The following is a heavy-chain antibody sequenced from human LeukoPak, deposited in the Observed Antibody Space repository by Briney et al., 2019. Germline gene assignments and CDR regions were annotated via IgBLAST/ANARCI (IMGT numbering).Heavy chain of an antibody. CDR3: AKSRGLSSPFDY. V-gene: IGHV3-23*01. CDR2: ISGSGGST. Sequence: PGGSLRLSCAASGFTFSSYAMSWVRQAPGKGLEWVSAISGSGGSTYYAASVKGRFAISRDNSKNTLYLQMNSLRAEDTAVYYCAKSRGLSSPFDYWGRGTLVTVSS. CDR1: GFTFSSYA. D-gene: IGHD2-15*01. J-gene: IGHJ4*02.